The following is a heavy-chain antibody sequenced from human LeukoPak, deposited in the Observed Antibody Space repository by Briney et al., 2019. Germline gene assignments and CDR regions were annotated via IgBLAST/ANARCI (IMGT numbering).Heavy chain of an antibody. D-gene: IGHD3-10*01. CDR1: GYTFTSYY. Sequence: ASVKVSCKASGYTFTSYYMHWVRQAPGQGLEWMGTINPSGDSTTYAQKFQGRVAMTRDTSTSTVYMELSSLRSEDTAVYYCARDWELGFWGQGTLVTVSS. J-gene: IGHJ4*02. CDR3: ARDWELGF. CDR2: INPSGDST. V-gene: IGHV1-46*01.